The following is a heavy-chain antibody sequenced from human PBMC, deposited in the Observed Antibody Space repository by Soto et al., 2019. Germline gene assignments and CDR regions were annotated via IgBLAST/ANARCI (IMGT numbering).Heavy chain of an antibody. D-gene: IGHD6-13*01. J-gene: IGHJ4*02. CDR1: GFSVSSYS. Sequence: GGSLRLSCAPSGFSVSSYSMSWVRQAPGKGLEWVSAISGSGDSTYYLDSVRGRFTISRDYSRNTLYLQMTSLSAEDTALYHCVKGGASYTSCWYANWGQGILVTVSS. CDR3: VKGGASYTSCWYAN. CDR2: ISGSGDST. V-gene: IGHV3-23*01.